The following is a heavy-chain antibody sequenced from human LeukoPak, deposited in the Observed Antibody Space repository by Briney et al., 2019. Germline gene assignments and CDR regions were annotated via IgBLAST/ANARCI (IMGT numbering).Heavy chain of an antibody. Sequence: SETLSLTCAVYGGSFSGYYWSWIRQPPGKGLEWIGEINHSGSTNYNPSLKSRVTMSVDTSKNQFSLKLSSVTAADTAVYYCARDPVVVAAIGRNYNWFDPWGQGTLVTVSS. V-gene: IGHV4-34*01. J-gene: IGHJ5*02. CDR3: ARDPVVVAAIGRNYNWFDP. CDR1: GGSFSGYY. D-gene: IGHD2-15*01. CDR2: INHSGST.